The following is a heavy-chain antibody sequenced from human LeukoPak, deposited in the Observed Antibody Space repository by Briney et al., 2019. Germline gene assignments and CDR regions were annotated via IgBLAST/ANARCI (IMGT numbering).Heavy chain of an antibody. D-gene: IGHD4-17*01. CDR2: ISGNGGST. J-gene: IGHJ4*02. Sequence: PGGPLRLSYAASGFPFSSFAMRGPAEPPGKGREWVSAISGNGGSTYYADSVKGRFTISRDNSKNTLYLQMNSLRAEDTAVYYCAKDLATVTTFDYWGQGTLVTVSS. CDR1: GFPFSSFA. CDR3: AKDLATVTTFDY. V-gene: IGHV3-23*01.